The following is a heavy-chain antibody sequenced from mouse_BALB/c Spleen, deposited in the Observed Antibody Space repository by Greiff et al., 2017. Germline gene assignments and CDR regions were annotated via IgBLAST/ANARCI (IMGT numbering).Heavy chain of an antibody. V-gene: IGHV14-4*02. D-gene: IGHD2-1*01. CDR2: IDPENGDT. Sequence: EVLLVESGAELVRSGASVKLSCTASGFNIKDYYMHWVKQRPEQGLEWIGWIDPENGDTEYAPKFQGEATMTADTSSNTAYLQLSSLTSEDTAVYYCKTYGNYAMDYWGQGTSVTVSS. CDR1: GFNIKDYY. CDR3: KTYGNYAMDY. J-gene: IGHJ4*01.